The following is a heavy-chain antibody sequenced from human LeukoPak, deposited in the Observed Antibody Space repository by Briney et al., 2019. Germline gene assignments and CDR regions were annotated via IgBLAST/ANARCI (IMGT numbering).Heavy chain of an antibody. CDR2: IYYSGSS. D-gene: IGHD6-13*01. Sequence: SETLSLTCTVSGGSVSSGIYSWSWIRQPPGKGLEWIGYIYYSGSSNYNPSLMSRVAISVDTSKNQFSLKLGSVTAADAAVYYCARGESSNWSFDYWGQETLVTVSS. CDR3: ARGESSNWSFDY. V-gene: IGHV4-61*01. J-gene: IGHJ4*02. CDR1: GGSVSSGIYS.